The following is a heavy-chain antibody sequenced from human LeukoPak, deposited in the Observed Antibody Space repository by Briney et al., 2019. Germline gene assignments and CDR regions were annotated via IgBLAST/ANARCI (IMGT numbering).Heavy chain of an antibody. Sequence: SETLSLTCAVYGGSFSGYYWSWIRQPPGKGLEWIGEINHSGSTNYNASLKSRVTISVDTFKNQFSLKLSSVTAADTAVYYCAILRDGYNSLDYWGQGTLVTVSS. CDR1: GGSFSGYY. J-gene: IGHJ4*02. D-gene: IGHD5-24*01. V-gene: IGHV4-34*01. CDR3: AILRDGYNSLDY. CDR2: INHSGST.